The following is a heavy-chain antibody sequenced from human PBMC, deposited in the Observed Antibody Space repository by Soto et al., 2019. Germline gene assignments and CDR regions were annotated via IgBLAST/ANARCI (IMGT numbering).Heavy chain of an antibody. CDR3: AKGRGGSGSLTPRVDF. CDR2: ISGGGDTT. V-gene: IGHV3-23*01. J-gene: IGHJ4*02. D-gene: IGHD3-10*01. Sequence: EVQLLKSGGGLVQPGGSLRLSCAASGFTFNNYAMTWVRQAPGKGLEWVSAISGGGDTTSYADSVKGRFTVSRDGSKNTLYLQMSSLRAEATALYYCAKGRGGSGSLTPRVDFWGQGTLVTVSS. CDR1: GFTFNNYA.